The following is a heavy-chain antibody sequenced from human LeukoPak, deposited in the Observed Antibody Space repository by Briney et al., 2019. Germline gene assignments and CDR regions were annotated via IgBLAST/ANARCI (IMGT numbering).Heavy chain of an antibody. Sequence: GGSLRLSCAASGFTFSSYAMHWVRQAPGKGLEWVAVISYDGSNKYYADSVKGRFTISRDNSKNTLYLQMNSLRAEDTAVYYCARIAAAGTARGQEMSGYWGQGTLVTVSS. V-gene: IGHV3-30*04. CDR2: ISYDGSNK. D-gene: IGHD6-13*01. J-gene: IGHJ4*02. CDR1: GFTFSSYA. CDR3: ARIAAAGTARGQEMSGY.